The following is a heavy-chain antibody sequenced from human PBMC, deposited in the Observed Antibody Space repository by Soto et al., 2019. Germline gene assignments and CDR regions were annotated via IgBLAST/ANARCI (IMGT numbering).Heavy chain of an antibody. CDR2: IIPIFGTA. J-gene: IGHJ6*02. Sequence: SVKVSCKASGGTFSSYAISWVRQAPGQGLEWMGGIIPIFGTANYAQKFQGRVTITADESTSTAYMELSSLRSEDTAVYYCARRITSDFWSGYYRYYYFYGMDVWGQGTTVTVSS. V-gene: IGHV1-69*13. CDR3: ARRITSDFWSGYYRYYYFYGMDV. CDR1: GGTFSSYA. D-gene: IGHD3-3*01.